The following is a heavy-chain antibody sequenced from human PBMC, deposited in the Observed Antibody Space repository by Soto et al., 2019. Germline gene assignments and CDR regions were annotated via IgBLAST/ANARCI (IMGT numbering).Heavy chain of an antibody. D-gene: IGHD1-26*01. V-gene: IGHV1-18*01. J-gene: IGHJ6*02. CDR3: AREKWELLVGGYYYGMDV. Sequence: ASVKVSCKASGYTFTSYGISWARQAPGQGLEWMGWISAYNGNTNYAQKLQGRVTTTTDTSTSTAYMELRSLRSDDTAVYYCAREKWELLVGGYYYGMDVWGQGTTVTVSS. CDR1: GYTFTSYG. CDR2: ISAYNGNT.